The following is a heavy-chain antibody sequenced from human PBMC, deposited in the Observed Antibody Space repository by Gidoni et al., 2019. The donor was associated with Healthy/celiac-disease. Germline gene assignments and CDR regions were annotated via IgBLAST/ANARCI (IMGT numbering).Heavy chain of an antibody. CDR2: ISSSSSTI. CDR3: ARGTGTTDY. Sequence: VQLVESGVGLVQPGGSLRLSCAASGFTFSSYSMNWVRQAPGKGLEWVSYISSSSSTIYYADSVKGRFTISRDNAKNSLYLQMNSLRAEDTAVYYCARGTGTTDYWGQGTLVTVSS. D-gene: IGHD1-7*01. J-gene: IGHJ4*02. CDR1: GFTFSSYS. V-gene: IGHV3-48*01.